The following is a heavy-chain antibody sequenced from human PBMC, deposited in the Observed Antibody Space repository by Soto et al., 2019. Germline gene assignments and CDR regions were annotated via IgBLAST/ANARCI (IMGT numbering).Heavy chain of an antibody. D-gene: IGHD2-2*01. J-gene: IGHJ6*02. CDR3: ARGASWSSTSSYDNCHYGLAV. CDR1: GYTFTNYG. V-gene: IGHV1-18*01. CDR2: ITASNGTA. Sequence: QVQLVQSGPEVKNPGASLKVSCKASGYTFTNYGITWVRQAPGRGLEWVGWITASNGTANYARELQGRLSLTRDTATNTASMELRSLRPDDTALYYCARGASWSSTSSYDNCHYGLAVLGQGTTVIVSS.